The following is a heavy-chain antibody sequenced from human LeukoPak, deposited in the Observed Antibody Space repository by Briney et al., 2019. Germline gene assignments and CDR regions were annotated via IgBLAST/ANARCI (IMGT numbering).Heavy chain of an antibody. CDR1: GLNVSNYY. V-gene: IGHV3-66*03. J-gene: IGHJ4*02. Sequence: GGSLRLSCAASGLNVSNYYMNWVRLAPGKGVEWVPVIFHRYPTYYAHSVKRRFTISRDNSKNPVYLQMNSLRTEDTAVYHCPGDWHGHYCFEHWAQGILVTVSS. CDR3: PGDWHGHYCFEH. CDR2: IFHRYPT.